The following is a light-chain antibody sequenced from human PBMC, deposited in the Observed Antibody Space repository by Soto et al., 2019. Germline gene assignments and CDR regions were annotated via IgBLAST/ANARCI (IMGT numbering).Light chain of an antibody. J-gene: IGLJ1*01. CDR2: DVS. Sequence: QSALTQPDSVSGSPGQSITISCTGTSSDVGGYNYVSWYQQHPGKAPQLMIYDVSNRPSGVSNRFAGSQSGNTASLTISGLQAEDEADYYCSSYTSSSTLYVFGTGTKVTVL. CDR3: SSYTSSSTLYV. CDR1: SSDVGGYNY. V-gene: IGLV2-14*01.